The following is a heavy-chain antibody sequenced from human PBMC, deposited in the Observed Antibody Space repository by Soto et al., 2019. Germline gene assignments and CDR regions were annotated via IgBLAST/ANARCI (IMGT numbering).Heavy chain of an antibody. CDR2: IDPSDSYT. J-gene: IGHJ4*02. D-gene: IGHD1-26*01. V-gene: IGHV5-10-1*01. CDR3: ASSRGYDAKWAY. Sequence: GESLKISCKGSGYSFTSYWISWVRQMPGKGLEWMGRIDPSDSYTNYSPSFQGHVTISADKSISTAYLQWSSLKASDTAMYYCASSRGYDAKWAYWGQGTLVTVSS. CDR1: GYSFTSYW.